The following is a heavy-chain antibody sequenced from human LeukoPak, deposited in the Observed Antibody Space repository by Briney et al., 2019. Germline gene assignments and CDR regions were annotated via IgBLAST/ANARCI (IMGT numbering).Heavy chain of an antibody. CDR3: ARVQAVVGLRAEVFDI. J-gene: IGHJ3*02. V-gene: IGHV4-39*07. CDR1: GGSISNISYY. D-gene: IGHD6-19*01. Sequence: PLETLSLTCSVSGGSISNISYYWGWIRQPPGKGLEWIGNIYFSGSTYYNPSLKSRVTISVDTSKSQVSLKLSSLTAADTAVYFCARVQAVVGLRAEVFDIWGQGTMVTVSS. CDR2: IYFSGST.